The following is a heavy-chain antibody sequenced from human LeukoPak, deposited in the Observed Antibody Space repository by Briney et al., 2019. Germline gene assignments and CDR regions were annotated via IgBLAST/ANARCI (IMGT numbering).Heavy chain of an antibody. CDR2: INKEGSEK. V-gene: IGHV3-7*01. CDR3: AHGASGTYSRLFDY. J-gene: IGHJ4*02. CDR1: GFTFSRYW. Sequence: WGSLRLSCVASGFTFSRYWMRWVREARGKGVEWVANINKEGSEKYYVDSVKGRYTISRHNAKNSLYLQMNSLSTEDTAVSYGAHGASGTYSRLFDYWGQGTLVTASS. D-gene: IGHD1-26*01.